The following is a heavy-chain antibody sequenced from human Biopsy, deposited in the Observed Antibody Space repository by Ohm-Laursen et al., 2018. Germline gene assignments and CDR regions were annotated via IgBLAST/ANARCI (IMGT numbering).Heavy chain of an antibody. D-gene: IGHD2-2*01. CDR2: INPKSGDT. Sequence: GALVKVSCKPSGYTFTAFSVHWLRQAPGQGLEWMGWINPKSGDTDYPQNFQGRVSMTRDTSISTAYMDLGRLRSDDTAVYYCARGRRHCSGTCSRWYFDLWGRGTLVTVSS. J-gene: IGHJ2*01. CDR3: ARGRRHCSGTCSRWYFDL. CDR1: GYTFTAFS. V-gene: IGHV1-2*02.